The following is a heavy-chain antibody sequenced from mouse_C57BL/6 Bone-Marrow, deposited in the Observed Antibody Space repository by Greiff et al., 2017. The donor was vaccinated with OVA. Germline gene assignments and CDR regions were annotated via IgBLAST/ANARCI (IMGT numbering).Heavy chain of an antibody. J-gene: IGHJ3*01. CDR3: AREDDWFAY. Sequence: VQLQQSGPVLVKPGASVKMSCKASGYTFTDYYMNWVKQSHGKSLEWIGVINPYNGGTSYNQTFKGKATLTVDKSSSTAYMELNSLTSEDSAVYYCAREDDWFAYWGQGTLVTVSA. CDR2: INPYNGGT. V-gene: IGHV1-19*01. CDR1: GYTFTDYY. D-gene: IGHD2-3*01.